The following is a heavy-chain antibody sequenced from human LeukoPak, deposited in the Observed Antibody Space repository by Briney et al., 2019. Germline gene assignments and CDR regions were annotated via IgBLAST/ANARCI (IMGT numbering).Heavy chain of an antibody. CDR1: GFIFSAYN. Sequence: GGSLRLPCAASGFIFSAYNMNWVRQAPGKGLEWVSFISSGSSYIYYADSVKGRFTISRDNAKNSLYLQMNSLRAEDMAVYYCARAPGYRSFLDYWGQGTLVTVSS. CDR2: ISSGSSYI. CDR3: ARAPGYRSFLDY. D-gene: IGHD5-12*01. V-gene: IGHV3-21*06. J-gene: IGHJ4*02.